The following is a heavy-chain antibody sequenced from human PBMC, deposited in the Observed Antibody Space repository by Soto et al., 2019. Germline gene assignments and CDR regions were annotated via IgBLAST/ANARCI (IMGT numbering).Heavy chain of an antibody. CDR2: INPSGGST. V-gene: IGHV1-46*01. CDR1: GYTFTSYY. CDR3: ARAGTIFGVVIYYGMDV. J-gene: IGHJ6*02. Sequence: QVQLVQSGAEVKKPGASVKVSCKASGYTFTSYYMHWVRQAPGQGLEWMGIINPSGGSTSYAQKFQGRVTMTRDTSTSTVYMELSRLRSEDTAVYYCARAGTIFGVVIYYGMDVWGQGTTVTVSS. D-gene: IGHD3-3*01.